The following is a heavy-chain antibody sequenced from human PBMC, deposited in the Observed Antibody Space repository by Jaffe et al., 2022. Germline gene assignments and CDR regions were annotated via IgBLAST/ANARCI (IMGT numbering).Heavy chain of an antibody. V-gene: IGHV4-34*01. CDR3: ARKAKEVLRFLEWYPGVKNWFDP. CDR1: GGSFSGYY. D-gene: IGHD3-3*01. Sequence: QVQLQQWGAGLLKPSETLSLTCAVYGGSFSGYYWSWIRQPPGKGLEWIGEINHSGSTNYNPSLKSRVTISVDTSKNQFSLKLSSVTAADTAVYYCARKAKEVLRFLEWYPGVKNWFDPWGQGTLVTVSS. CDR2: INHSGST. J-gene: IGHJ5*02.